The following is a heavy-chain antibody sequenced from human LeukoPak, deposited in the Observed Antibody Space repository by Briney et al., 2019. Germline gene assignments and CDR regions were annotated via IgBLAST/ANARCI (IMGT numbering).Heavy chain of an antibody. J-gene: IGHJ4*02. CDR1: GFTFSSYA. D-gene: IGHD2-15*01. V-gene: IGHV3-23*01. Sequence: GGSLRLSCSASGFTFSSYAMSWVRQAPGKGLEWVSAISGSGGSTYYADSVKGRFTISRDNSENTLYLQMNSLRAEDTAVYYCAKEYPGCSGGSCYPSYYFDYWGQGTLVTVSP. CDR3: AKEYPGCSGGSCYPSYYFDY. CDR2: ISGSGGST.